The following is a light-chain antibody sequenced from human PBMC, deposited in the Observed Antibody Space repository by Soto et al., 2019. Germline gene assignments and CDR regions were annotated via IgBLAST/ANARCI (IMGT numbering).Light chain of an antibody. CDR1: QGISNY. CDR2: AAS. J-gene: IGKJ4*01. CDR3: QEYNSAPRT. V-gene: IGKV1-27*01. Sequence: DIEMTQSPSSLSSSVGDRVTITCRASQGISNYLAWYQQNPGKVPKLLIYAASTLQSGVPSRFSGSGSGTDFTLTISSLQPEDVATYYGQEYNSAPRTFGGGTKVEIK.